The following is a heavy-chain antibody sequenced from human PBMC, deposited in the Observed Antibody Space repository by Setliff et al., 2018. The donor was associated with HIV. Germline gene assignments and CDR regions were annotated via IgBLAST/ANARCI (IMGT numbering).Heavy chain of an antibody. Sequence: ASVKVSCKTSGYTFTGYHMHWVRQAPGQGLEWMGWINPNSGGTIYAQKFQDRVTMTRDTSSSTAYMELSRLRSDDTAVYYCATGRDSSDYYFLADYWGRGTLVTVSS. CDR3: ATGRDSSDYYFLADY. CDR2: INPNSGGT. CDR1: GYTFTGYH. D-gene: IGHD3-22*01. J-gene: IGHJ4*02. V-gene: IGHV1-2*02.